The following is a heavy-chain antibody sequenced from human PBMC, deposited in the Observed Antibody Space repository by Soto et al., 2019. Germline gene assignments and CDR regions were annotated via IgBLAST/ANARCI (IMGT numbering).Heavy chain of an antibody. CDR3: ARNYGGNSQFFDL. V-gene: IGHV4-59*11. CDR2: FFHTGTA. CDR1: GDAISRHY. J-gene: IGHJ2*01. D-gene: IGHD4-17*01. Sequence: QVQLQESGPGLVKPAETLSLNCSVSGDAISRHYWSWIRQSPGKGLEWLGYFFHTGTALYNPSLRCRVTMSVDTSKSQVSLRLTSVIPADTAVYFCARNYGGNSQFFDLWGRGTLVTVSS.